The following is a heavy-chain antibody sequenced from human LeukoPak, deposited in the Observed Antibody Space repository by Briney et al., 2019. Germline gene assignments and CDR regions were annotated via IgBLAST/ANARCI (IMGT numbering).Heavy chain of an antibody. J-gene: IGHJ4*02. V-gene: IGHV3-21*04. D-gene: IGHD3-3*01. CDR1: GSTLGTFR. CDR3: ARGWGYDYWSGPNSAYFDY. CDR2: IIISNSYI. Sequence: GGPLNSSVAALGSTLGTFRLNWAGQPPGRGLGGSSSIIISNSYIYYADSVKGRFTISRDNSKNTLYLQMNSLRAEDTAVYYCARGWGYDYWSGPNSAYFDYWGQGTLVTVPS.